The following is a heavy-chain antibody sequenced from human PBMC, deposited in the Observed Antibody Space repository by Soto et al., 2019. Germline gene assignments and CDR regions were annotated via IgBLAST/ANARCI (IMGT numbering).Heavy chain of an antibody. V-gene: IGHV4-30-2*01. J-gene: IGHJ3*02. Sequence: QLQLQESGSGLVKPSQTLSLTCTVSGGSITSGTYSWGWVRQPPGKGLEWIGYVYHTGSSYYHPYLKNRVTISVDTSKNPFSLNLTSVTAADTAVYFCAKEGDYSAFDIWGQGTIVIVSS. CDR1: GGSITSGTYS. CDR3: AKEGDYSAFDI. CDR2: VYHTGSS. D-gene: IGHD4-17*01.